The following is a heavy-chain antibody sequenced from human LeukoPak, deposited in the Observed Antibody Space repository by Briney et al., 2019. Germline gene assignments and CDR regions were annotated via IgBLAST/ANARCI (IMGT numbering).Heavy chain of an antibody. J-gene: IGHJ6*04. D-gene: IGHD3-22*01. Sequence: SETLSLTCTVSGGSISTNYWSWIRQPAGKGLEWIGHIYTSGSTNYNPSLKSRVTMSVDTSKNQFSLKLSSVTAADRAVYYCARAPYDSFDCYGMDVWGEGTTVTVSS. CDR3: ARAPYDSFDCYGMDV. CDR1: GGSISTNY. CDR2: IYTSGST. V-gene: IGHV4-4*07.